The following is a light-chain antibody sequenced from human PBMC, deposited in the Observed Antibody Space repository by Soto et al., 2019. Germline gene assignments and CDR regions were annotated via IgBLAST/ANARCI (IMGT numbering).Light chain of an antibody. Sequence: IVLTQSPGTLSLSPGERATLSCRASQSFNSIYLAWYQQKPGQGPRLLIYDASNRATGVSARFSGSGSGTDFTLTISSLEPEDFAVYYCHQRSSWPRGTFGQGTKVDIK. CDR3: HQRSSWPRGT. CDR2: DAS. V-gene: IGKV3-11*01. J-gene: IGKJ1*01. CDR1: QSFNSIY.